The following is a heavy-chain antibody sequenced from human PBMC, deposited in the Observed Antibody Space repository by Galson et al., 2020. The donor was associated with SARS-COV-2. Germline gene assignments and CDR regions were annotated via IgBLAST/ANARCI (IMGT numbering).Heavy chain of an antibody. CDR3: AKDGSYRGPGTYGVDS. D-gene: IGHD3-10*01. Sequence: GGSLRLSCTVSGFTFSDYAMSWVRQAPGKGLEWVSLISRSGEDTYYADSVRGRYTISRDNAQKTLYLQMSDLRLDDTAVYYCAKDGSYRGPGTYGVDSWGQGTLVAVSS. CDR1: GFTFSDYA. CDR2: ISRSGEDT. V-gene: IGHV3-23*01. J-gene: IGHJ4*02.